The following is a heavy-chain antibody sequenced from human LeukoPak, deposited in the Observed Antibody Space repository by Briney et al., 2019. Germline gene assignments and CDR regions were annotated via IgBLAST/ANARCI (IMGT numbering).Heavy chain of an antibody. CDR3: ARDGFSSSWGLAY. J-gene: IGHJ4*02. V-gene: IGHV3-53*01. CDR2: IYSGGST. D-gene: IGHD6-13*01. CDR1: GVSSSSSNW. Sequence: PSGTLSLTCAVSGVSSSSSNWWNWVRQAPGKGLEWVSVIYSGGSTYYADSVKGRFTISRDNSKNTLYLQMNSLRVEDTAVYYCARDGFSSSWGLAYWGQGTLVTVSS.